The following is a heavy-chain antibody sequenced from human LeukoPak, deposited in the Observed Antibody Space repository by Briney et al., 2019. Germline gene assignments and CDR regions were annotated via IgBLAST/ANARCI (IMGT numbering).Heavy chain of an antibody. V-gene: IGHV3-9*01. Sequence: GGSLRLSCAASGFTFDDYAMHWVRQAPGKGLEWVSGISWNSGSIGYADSVKGRFTISGDNAKNSLYLQMNSLRAEDTALYYCAKPNLVGATTWGDYFDYWGQGTLVTVSS. D-gene: IGHD1-26*01. CDR3: AKPNLVGATTWGDYFDY. CDR1: GFTFDDYA. J-gene: IGHJ4*02. CDR2: ISWNSGSI.